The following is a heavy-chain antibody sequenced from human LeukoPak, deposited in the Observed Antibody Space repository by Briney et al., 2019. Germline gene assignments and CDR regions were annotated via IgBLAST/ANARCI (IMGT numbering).Heavy chain of an antibody. Sequence: PGGSLRLSCSASGFNFSNYPMHWVRQAPGKGLEYVSAISSNGGSTYYADSVKGRFTISRDNPKNTLYLQMTSLRPEDTAVYYCVKERSSYYDYWGQGTLVTVSS. D-gene: IGHD3-22*01. V-gene: IGHV3-64D*06. CDR1: GFNFSNYP. J-gene: IGHJ4*02. CDR3: VKERSSYYDY. CDR2: ISSNGGST.